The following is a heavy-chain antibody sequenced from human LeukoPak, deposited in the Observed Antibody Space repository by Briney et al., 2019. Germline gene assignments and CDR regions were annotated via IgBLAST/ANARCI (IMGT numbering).Heavy chain of an antibody. CDR3: ARMRGYSYGQDAFDI. V-gene: IGHV3-21*01. CDR1: GFTFSSYS. J-gene: IGHJ3*02. D-gene: IGHD5-18*01. CDR2: ISSSSSYI. Sequence: PGRSLRLSCAASGFTFSSYSMNWVRQAPGKGLEWVSSISSSSSYIYYADSVKGRFTISRDNAKNSLYLQMNSLRAEDTAVYYCARMRGYSYGQDAFDIWGQGTMVTVSS.